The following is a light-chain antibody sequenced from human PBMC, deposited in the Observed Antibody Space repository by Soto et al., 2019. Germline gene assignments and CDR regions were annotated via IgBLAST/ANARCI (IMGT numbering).Light chain of an antibody. CDR3: QQYGYLGT. CDR1: QSVSSN. CDR2: GAS. J-gene: IGKJ1*01. V-gene: IGKV3-20*01. Sequence: EIILTQSQDTLSLSPGSIVTLSFRASQSVSSNLAWYQQKPGQAPRLLIYGASTRATGIPDRFSGSGSGTDFTLTISRLEPEDFAVYYCQQYGYLGTFGQGTKV.